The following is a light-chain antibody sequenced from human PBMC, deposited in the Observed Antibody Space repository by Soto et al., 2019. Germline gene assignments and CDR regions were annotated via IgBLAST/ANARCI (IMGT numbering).Light chain of an antibody. J-gene: IGLJ2*01. CDR1: SSNIGNND. CDR2: DNN. V-gene: IGLV1-51*01. Sequence: QAVLTQPPSVSAAPGQKVTISCSGSSSNIGNNDVSWYQHLPGTAPKLLIYDNNERPSGIPDRFSGSRSGTSATLGITGLQTGDEADYYCASWDSNLSTVIFGGGTELTVL. CDR3: ASWDSNLSTVI.